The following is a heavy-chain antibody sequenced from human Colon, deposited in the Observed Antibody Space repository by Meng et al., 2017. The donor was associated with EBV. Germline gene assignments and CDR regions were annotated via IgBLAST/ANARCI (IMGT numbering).Heavy chain of an antibody. V-gene: IGHV4-31*03. CDR1: GGSVSRGGYY. Sequence: QLPELGPGLVNPPQSLSLPCTVSGGSVSRGGYYWTWIRQHPGKGLEWFGHIYYSGSTFYNPSLKRRVIISIDTSKNQFSLNLRSVTAADTAVYYCARVSSGWDYFDYWGQGTLVTVSS. CDR2: IYYSGST. CDR3: ARVSSGWDYFDY. D-gene: IGHD6-19*01. J-gene: IGHJ4*02.